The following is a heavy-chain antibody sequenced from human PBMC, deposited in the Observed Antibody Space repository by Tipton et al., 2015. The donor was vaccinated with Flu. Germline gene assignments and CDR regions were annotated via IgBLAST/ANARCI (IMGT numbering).Heavy chain of an antibody. CDR2: IYTSGNT. J-gene: IGHJ4*02. Sequence: TLSLTCTISVGSVSSYYWTWVRQPPGKGLEWIGRIYTSGNTNYSPSLKGRVTMSVDTSKNQFSLKLSSMTAADTAVYYCARGQGNSGWRYFDYWGQGTLVTVSS. CDR1: VGSVSSYY. D-gene: IGHD6-19*01. CDR3: ARGQGNSGWRYFDY. V-gene: IGHV4-4*07.